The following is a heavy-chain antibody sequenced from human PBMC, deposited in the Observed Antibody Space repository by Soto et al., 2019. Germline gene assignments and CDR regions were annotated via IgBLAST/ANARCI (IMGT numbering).Heavy chain of an antibody. CDR3: AARVVPAAVGLYYYGMDV. CDR1: GSIFTGYY. V-gene: IGHV1-2*02. D-gene: IGHD2-2*01. CDR2: ITPNSGGT. J-gene: IGHJ6*02. Sequence: ASVKVSCKASGSIFTGYYMHWVRQAPGQGLEWMGWITPNSGGTNYAQKFRGRVTMTRDTSISTVYMELSSLRSEDTAVYYCAARVVPAAVGLYYYGMDVWGQGTTVTVSS.